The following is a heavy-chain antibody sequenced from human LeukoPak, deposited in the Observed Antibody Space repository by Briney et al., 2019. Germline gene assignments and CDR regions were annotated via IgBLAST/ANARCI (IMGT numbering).Heavy chain of an antibody. Sequence: PGGSLRLSCAASGFTFSSYWMHWVRQAPGKGLVWVSRINGDGSSTSYADSVKGRFTISRDNAKNTLYLQMNSLRAEDTAVYCCARDKPGSGSSSNGMDVWGQGTTVTVSS. J-gene: IGHJ6*02. V-gene: IGHV3-74*01. CDR2: INGDGSST. D-gene: IGHD3-10*01. CDR3: ARDKPGSGSSSNGMDV. CDR1: GFTFSSYW.